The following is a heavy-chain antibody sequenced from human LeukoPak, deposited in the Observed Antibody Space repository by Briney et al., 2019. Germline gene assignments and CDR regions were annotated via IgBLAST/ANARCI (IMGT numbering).Heavy chain of an antibody. Sequence: KASETLSLTCIVSGDSISGSPYSWGWIRQPPGKGLEWIGSIYSGGSTYYNPSLKSRVTISVDTSNNQFSLKLNSVTAADTAVYYCARLSRGLAGSYWGQGTLVTVSS. CDR1: GDSISGSPYS. CDR3: ARLSRGLAGSY. CDR2: IYSGGST. J-gene: IGHJ4*02. D-gene: IGHD6-13*01. V-gene: IGHV4-39*01.